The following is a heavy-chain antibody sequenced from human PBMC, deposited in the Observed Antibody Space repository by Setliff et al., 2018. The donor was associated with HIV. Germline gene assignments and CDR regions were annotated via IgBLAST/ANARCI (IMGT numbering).Heavy chain of an antibody. CDR1: GASVSTTGYY. CDR3: AREDIAVASAFDI. V-gene: IGHV4-39*02. J-gene: IGHJ3*02. D-gene: IGHD6-19*01. CDR2: TFYSGST. Sequence: SETLSLTCTVSGASVSTTGYYWGWLRQSPGKGLQWIGTTFYSGSTYYNPSLKSRVTISLDTSNNDFSLKLSSVTAADTAVYYGAREDIAVASAFDIWGQGTMVTVSS.